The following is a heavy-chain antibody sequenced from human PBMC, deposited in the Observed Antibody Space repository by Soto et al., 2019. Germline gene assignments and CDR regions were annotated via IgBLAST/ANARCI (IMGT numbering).Heavy chain of an antibody. D-gene: IGHD3-22*01. CDR1: GFTVSSNY. CDR3: ARASRNYYDSSGYLYSFDY. Sequence: EVQLVESGGGLVQPGGSLRLSCAASGFTVSSNYMSWVRQAPGKGLEWVSVIYSGGSTYYAGSVKGRFTISRDNSKNTLYLQMNGLRAEDTAVYYCARASRNYYDSSGYLYSFDYWGQGTLVTVSS. J-gene: IGHJ4*02. CDR2: IYSGGST. V-gene: IGHV3-66*01.